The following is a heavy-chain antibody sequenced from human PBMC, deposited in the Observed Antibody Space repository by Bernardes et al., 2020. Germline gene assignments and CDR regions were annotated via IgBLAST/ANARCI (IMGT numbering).Heavy chain of an antibody. CDR2: IKRDGSET. V-gene: IGHV3-7*03. J-gene: IGHJ6*02. Sequence: ETLSLTCAVYGGSFSGYYWSWIRQPPGKGLEWVANIKRDGSETYYVDSVKGRFTISRDNAKNLVFLQMNSLRAEDTAVFYCVRSAGMDVWGQGTMVTVSS. CDR1: GGSFSGYY. CDR3: VRSAGMDV.